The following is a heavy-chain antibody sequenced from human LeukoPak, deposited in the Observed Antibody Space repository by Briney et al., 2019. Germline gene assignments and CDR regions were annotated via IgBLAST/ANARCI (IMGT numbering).Heavy chain of an antibody. CDR2: ISGSGGNT. V-gene: IGHV3-23*01. J-gene: IGHJ4*02. CDR3: AKASAISSGAFDY. CDR1: GFTFSSYA. Sequence: PGGSLRLSCAASGFTFSSYAMSWVRQAPGKGLEWVSGISGSGGNTYYADSVKGRFTIPRDNSKNTLYLQMNSLRAEDTAVYYCAKASAISSGAFDYWGQGTLVTVSS. D-gene: IGHD3-10*01.